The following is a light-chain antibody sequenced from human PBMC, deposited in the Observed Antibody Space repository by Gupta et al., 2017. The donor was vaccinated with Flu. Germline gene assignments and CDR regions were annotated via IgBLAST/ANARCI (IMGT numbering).Light chain of an antibody. V-gene: IGLV1-44*01. Sequence: QSVLAQPPSASGTPGQRVTISCSGSSSNIGRNAVNWYQHIPGTAPKLLIYGNNQRPSGVPDRFSGSKSGTSASLAISGLQSEDEADYYCAAWDDSLNGHYVFGTGTKVTAL. CDR1: SSNIGRNA. CDR2: GNN. J-gene: IGLJ1*01. CDR3: AAWDDSLNGHYV.